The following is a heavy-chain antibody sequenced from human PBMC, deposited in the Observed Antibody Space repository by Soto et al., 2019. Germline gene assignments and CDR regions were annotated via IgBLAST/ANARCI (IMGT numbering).Heavy chain of an antibody. CDR3: ARSTAPLDYGGIVDY. D-gene: IGHD4-17*01. CDR2: IYYSGST. V-gene: IGHV4-31*03. CDR1: GGSISSGGYY. J-gene: IGHJ4*02. Sequence: PSETLSLTCTVSGGSISSGGYYWSWIRHHPGKGLEWIGYIYYSGSTYYNPSLKSRVTISVDTSKNQFSLKLSSVTAADTAVYYCARSTAPLDYGGIVDYWGQGTLVTVSS.